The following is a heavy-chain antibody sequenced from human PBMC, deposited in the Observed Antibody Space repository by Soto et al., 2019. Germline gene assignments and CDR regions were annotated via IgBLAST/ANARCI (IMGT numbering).Heavy chain of an antibody. V-gene: IGHV4-30-4*01. CDR1: GGSINNVNYY. J-gene: IGHJ4*02. CDR2: IYNGGTP. CDR3: ARGPSGDKVDY. Sequence: QVQLQESGPGLVKPSQTLSLTCTVSGGSINNVNYYWSCIRQSTDKGLEWIGHIYNGGTPYSNTSLTRRVIISVDTSNDQFSLKLSSVSAADTAVYYCARGPSGDKVDYWGQGTLVTVSS. D-gene: IGHD7-27*01.